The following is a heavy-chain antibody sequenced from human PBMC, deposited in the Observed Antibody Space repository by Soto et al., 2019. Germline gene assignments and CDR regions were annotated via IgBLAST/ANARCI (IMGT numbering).Heavy chain of an antibody. CDR1: GYPFTSYG. Sequence: ASVKVSCKAYGYPFTSYGISWVRQAPGQGLEWVAWISAYNGKRDTAQKFQDRVTMTLDTSTDTAHMDLGDLTSADTAVYYCARGRIVASIHDAFEIWGQGTKVTVS. D-gene: IGHD5-12*01. CDR2: ISAYNGKR. V-gene: IGHV1-18*01. CDR3: ARGRIVASIHDAFEI. J-gene: IGHJ3*02.